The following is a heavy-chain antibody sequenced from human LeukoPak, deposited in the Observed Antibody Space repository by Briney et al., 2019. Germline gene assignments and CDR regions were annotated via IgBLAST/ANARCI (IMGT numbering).Heavy chain of an antibody. Sequence: PSETLSLTCTVSGGSISSYYWSWIRQPPGKGLEWIGYIYYSGSTNYNPSLKSRVTISVDTSKNQFSLKLSSVTAADTAVYYCASGGRWPRYYFDYWGQGTLVTVSS. CDR3: ASGGRWPRYYFDY. J-gene: IGHJ4*02. V-gene: IGHV4-59*01. CDR2: IYYSGST. CDR1: GGSISSYY. D-gene: IGHD5-24*01.